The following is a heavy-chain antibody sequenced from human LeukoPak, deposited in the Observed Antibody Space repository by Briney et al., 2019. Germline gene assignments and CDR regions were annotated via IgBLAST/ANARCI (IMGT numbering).Heavy chain of an antibody. CDR3: AKDDNGSGSYYFGFDY. CDR1: GFTFSSYA. D-gene: IGHD3-10*01. J-gene: IGHJ4*02. Sequence: GGSLRLSCAASGFTFSSYAMHWVRQAPGKGLEWVAVISYDGSNKYYADSVKGRFTISRDNSKNTLYLQMNSLRAEDTAVYYCAKDDNGSGSYYFGFDYWGQGTLVTVSS. CDR2: ISYDGSNK. V-gene: IGHV3-30-3*01.